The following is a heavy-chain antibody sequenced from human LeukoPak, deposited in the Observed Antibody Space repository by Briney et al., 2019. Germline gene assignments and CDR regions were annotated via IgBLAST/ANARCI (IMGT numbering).Heavy chain of an antibody. D-gene: IGHD7-27*01. V-gene: IGHV4-39*07. CDR3: ARDRGNWDIDY. CDR1: GGSISSSGYY. J-gene: IGHJ4*02. CDR2: VDYSGNT. Sequence: PSETLSLTCTVSGGSISSSGYYWGWVRQPPGKGLEWIGSVDYSGNTYYNPSLKSRITISIDTSKKQFSLRLTSVAAADTAAYYCARDRGNWDIDYWGQGTLVTVSS.